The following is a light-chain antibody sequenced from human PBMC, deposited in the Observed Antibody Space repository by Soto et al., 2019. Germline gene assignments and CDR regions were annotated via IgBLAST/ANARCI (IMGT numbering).Light chain of an antibody. CDR3: QQYNSYSPKT. CDR2: KAS. J-gene: IGKJ1*01. V-gene: IGKV1-5*03. Sequence: DIQMTQSPSTLSASVGDRVTITCRASQSISSCLAWYQQKPGTAPKLLIYKASTLESGVPSRFSGSRSGTEFTLTVSSLQPDDFATYYCQQYNSYSPKTFGQGTKVDIK. CDR1: QSISSC.